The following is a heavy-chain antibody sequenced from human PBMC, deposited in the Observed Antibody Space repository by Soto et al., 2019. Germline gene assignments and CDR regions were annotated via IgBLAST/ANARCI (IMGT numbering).Heavy chain of an antibody. Sequence: EVQLVESGGGLVQPGGSLRLSCAASGVTVSSNYMSWVRQAPGKGLEWVSVIYSGGSTYYADSVKGRFTISRDNSKNTLYLQMNCLRAEDTAVYYCARHGYYYGGGYFDYWGQGTLVTVSS. V-gene: IGHV3-66*04. CDR2: IYSGGST. J-gene: IGHJ4*02. CDR3: ARHGYYYGGGYFDY. CDR1: GVTVSSNY. D-gene: IGHD5-18*01.